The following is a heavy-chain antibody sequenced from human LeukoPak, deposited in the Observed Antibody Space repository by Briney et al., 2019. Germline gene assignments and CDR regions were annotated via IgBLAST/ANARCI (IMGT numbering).Heavy chain of an antibody. CDR1: GFTFSSYS. Sequence: GGSLRLSCAASGFTFSSYSMNWVRQAPGKGLEWVSYISSSASNIYYADSVKGRFIVSRDNAKNSLYLQMNSLRDEGTAVYYCAQQLAVEGNHYYYYGLDVWGQGTTVTVSS. D-gene: IGHD6-13*01. V-gene: IGHV3-48*02. CDR3: AQQLAVEGNHYYYYGLDV. J-gene: IGHJ6*02. CDR2: ISSSASNI.